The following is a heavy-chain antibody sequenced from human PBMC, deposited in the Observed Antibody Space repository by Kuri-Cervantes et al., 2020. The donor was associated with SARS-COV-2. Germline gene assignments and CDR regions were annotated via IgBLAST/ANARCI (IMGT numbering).Heavy chain of an antibody. CDR3: ARRDCSSTSCYNDY. J-gene: IGHJ4*02. CDR2: IYYSGST. V-gene: IGHV4-59*08. D-gene: IGHD2-2*02. Sequence: SETLSLTCTVSGGSISSYYWSWIRQPPGKGLEWIGYIYYSGSTNYNPSLKSRVTISVDTSKNQFSLKLSSVTAADTAVYYCARRDCSSTSCYNDYWGQGTLVTVSS. CDR1: GGSISSYY.